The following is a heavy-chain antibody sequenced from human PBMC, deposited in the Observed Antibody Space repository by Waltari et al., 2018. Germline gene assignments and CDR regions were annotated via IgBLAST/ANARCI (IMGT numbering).Heavy chain of an antibody. CDR2: ISWKGDDI. Sequence: VQLVESGGGLVQPGRSLRLSCVASGFIFDDYAMHWVRRAPGKGRGWVSGISWKGDDIGYADSGRGRFTTSRDNANALYLQMNSLRADDTAFYYCAKDKTSSGWKYFGDWGPGTLVTVSS. V-gene: IGHV3-9*01. CDR3: AKDKTSSGWKYFGD. CDR1: GFIFDDYA. J-gene: IGHJ4*02. D-gene: IGHD6-19*01.